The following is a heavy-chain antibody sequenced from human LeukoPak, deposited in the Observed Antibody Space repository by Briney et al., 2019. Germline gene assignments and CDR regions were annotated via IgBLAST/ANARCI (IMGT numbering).Heavy chain of an antibody. V-gene: IGHV1-8*03. CDR3: ASNIKYSSSWYYYYMDV. Sequence: ASVKVSCKASGYTFTSYDINWVRQATGQGLEWMGWMNPNSGNTGYAQKFQGRVTITADESTSTAYMELSSLRSEDTAVYYCASNIKYSSSWYYYYMDVWGKGTTVTVSS. J-gene: IGHJ6*03. CDR1: GYTFTSYD. CDR2: MNPNSGNT. D-gene: IGHD6-13*01.